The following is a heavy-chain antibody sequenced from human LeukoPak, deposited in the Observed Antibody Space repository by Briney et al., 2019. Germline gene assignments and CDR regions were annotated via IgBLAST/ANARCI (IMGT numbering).Heavy chain of an antibody. Sequence: PSETLSLTCAVSGYSISSGYYWGWIRQPPGKGLEWIGSIHHSGSTYSNSSLKSRVTISVDTSKNQFSLNLNSVAAADTAVYCCVRVSGGYDTKYYFDCWGQGTLVTVPS. CDR3: VRVSGGYDTKYYFDC. V-gene: IGHV4-38-2*01. CDR1: GYSISSGYY. J-gene: IGHJ4*02. D-gene: IGHD1-26*01. CDR2: IHHSGST.